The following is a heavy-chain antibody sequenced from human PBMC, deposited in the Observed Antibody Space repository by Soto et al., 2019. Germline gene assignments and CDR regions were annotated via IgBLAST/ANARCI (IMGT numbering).Heavy chain of an antibody. V-gene: IGHV1-18*01. J-gene: IGHJ3*02. CDR1: GYTFTSYG. CDR2: ISAYNGNT. CDR3: ARDDGGYDFWSGYLMKNNDAFDI. Sequence: QVQLVQSGAEVKKPGASVKVSCKASGYTFTSYGISWVRQAPGQGLEWMGWISAYNGNTNYAQKHQGRVTMTTDTSTITAYVQMRIMRSDDTAEYYCARDDGGYDFWSGYLMKNNDAFDIWGQGTMVTVSS. D-gene: IGHD3-3*01.